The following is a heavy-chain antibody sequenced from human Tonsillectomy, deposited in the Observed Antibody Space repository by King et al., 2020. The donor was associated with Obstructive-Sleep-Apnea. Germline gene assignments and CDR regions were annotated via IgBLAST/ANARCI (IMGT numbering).Heavy chain of an antibody. CDR1: GGPFGSFY. CDR3: ASDSTNRNFFH. D-gene: IGHD1-7*01. Sequence: VQLQESGPGLVRPSETLSLTCTVSGGPFGSFYWSLIRQPPGNGLEWIGNIYYSGTTNYNLSLDSRVTISMDTSQNQFSLKLSAVTAADTAVYFCASDSTNRNFFHWGQGTTVTVSS. V-gene: IGHV4-59*01. CDR2: IYYSGTT. J-gene: IGHJ6*02.